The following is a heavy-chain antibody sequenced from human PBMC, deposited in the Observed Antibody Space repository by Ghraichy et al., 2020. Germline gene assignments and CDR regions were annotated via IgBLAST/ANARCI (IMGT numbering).Heavy chain of an antibody. Sequence: SETLSLTCTVSGGSVSSGSYYWSWIRQAPGKGLEWIGYIAFTGSVNFNPSLKSRVTISRDTSKNGFSLRLNSVTASDTAVYYCARGRGGGIVVVPAALNFDTWGQGTLVTVSS. V-gene: IGHV4-61*03. J-gene: IGHJ4*02. CDR3: ARGRGGGIVVVPAALNFDT. CDR1: GGSVSSGSYY. CDR2: IAFTGSV. D-gene: IGHD2-15*01.